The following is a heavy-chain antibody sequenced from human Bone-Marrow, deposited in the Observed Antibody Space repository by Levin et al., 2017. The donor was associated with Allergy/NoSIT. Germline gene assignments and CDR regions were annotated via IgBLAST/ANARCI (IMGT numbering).Heavy chain of an antibody. Sequence: SVKVSCKASGGTFSRHAISWVRQAPGQGLEWMGGIMPIFGTANYAQKFRGRVTLTADESTSTAYMDVSSLSAEDTAVYYCARGSVVVDAASWFDPWGQGTLVTVSS. J-gene: IGHJ5*02. CDR1: GGTFSRHA. CDR2: IMPIFGTA. CDR3: ARGSVVVDAASWFDP. D-gene: IGHD2-15*01. V-gene: IGHV1-69*13.